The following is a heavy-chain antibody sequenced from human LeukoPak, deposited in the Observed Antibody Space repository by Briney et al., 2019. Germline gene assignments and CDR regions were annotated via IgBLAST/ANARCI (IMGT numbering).Heavy chain of an antibody. V-gene: IGHV1-8*01. CDR2: MNPNSGNT. D-gene: IGHD3-3*01. CDR1: GYTFTSYD. Sequence: ASVKVSCKASGYTFTSYDINWVRQATGQGLEWMGWMNPNSGNTGYAQKFQGRVTMTRNTSISTAYMELSSLRSEDTAVYYCARVQLYYDFWSGYYFLDWFDPWGQGTLVTV. CDR3: ARVQLYYDFWSGYYFLDWFDP. J-gene: IGHJ5*02.